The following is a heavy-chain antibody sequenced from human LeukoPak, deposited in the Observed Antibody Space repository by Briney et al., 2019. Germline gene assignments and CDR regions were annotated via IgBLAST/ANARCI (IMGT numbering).Heavy chain of an antibody. J-gene: IGHJ6*03. V-gene: IGHV4-39*07. CDR3: ARIVIGVKGSSWSPGYYYYYYMDV. CDR1: GGSISSSSYY. CDR2: IYYSGST. Sequence: PSETLSLTCTVSGGSISSSSYYWGWIRQPPGKGLEWIGSIYYSGSTYYNPSLKSRVTISVDTSKNQFSLKLSSVTAADTAVYYCARIVIGVKGSSWSPGYYYYYYMDVWGKGTTVTVSS. D-gene: IGHD6-13*01.